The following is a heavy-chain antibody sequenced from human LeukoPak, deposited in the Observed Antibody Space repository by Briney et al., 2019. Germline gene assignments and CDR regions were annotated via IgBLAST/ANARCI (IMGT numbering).Heavy chain of an antibody. Sequence: GGSLRLSCAASGFTFSSYAMSWVRQAPGKGLEWVSAISGSGGSTYYADSVKGRFTIPRDNSKNTLYLQMNSLRAEDTAVYYCAKGSAYYYYGMDVWGQGTTVTVSS. CDR1: GFTFSSYA. J-gene: IGHJ6*02. CDR3: AKGSAYYYYGMDV. V-gene: IGHV3-23*01. CDR2: ISGSGGST.